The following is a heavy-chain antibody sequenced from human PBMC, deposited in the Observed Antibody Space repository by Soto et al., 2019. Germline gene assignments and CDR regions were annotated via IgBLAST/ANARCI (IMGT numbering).Heavy chain of an antibody. CDR2: IYWDDDK. J-gene: IGHJ1*01. V-gene: IGHV2-5*02. Sequence: QITLKESGPTLVKPTQTLTLTCTFSGFSLSTSGVGVGWIRQPPGKALEWLALIYWDDDKRYSPSLKSRLTITTDTSKNQVVLTMPTMDPVDTATYSCAHRLNRRYFQHWGQGPLVTVSS. CDR3: AHRLNRRYFQH. CDR1: GFSLSTSGVG.